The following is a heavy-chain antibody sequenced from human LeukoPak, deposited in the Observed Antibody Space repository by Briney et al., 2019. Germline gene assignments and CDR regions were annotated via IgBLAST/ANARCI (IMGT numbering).Heavy chain of an antibody. D-gene: IGHD2-15*01. CDR2: IIPIFGTA. J-gene: IGHJ5*02. Sequence: ASVKVSCKASGYTFSSYAMNWVRQAPGQGLEWMGGIIPIFGTANYAQKFQGRVTITADKSTSTAYMELSSLRSEDTAVYYCARGDYCSGGSCYSYWFDPWGQGTLVTVSS. V-gene: IGHV1-69*06. CDR3: ARGDYCSGGSCYSYWFDP. CDR1: GYTFSSYA.